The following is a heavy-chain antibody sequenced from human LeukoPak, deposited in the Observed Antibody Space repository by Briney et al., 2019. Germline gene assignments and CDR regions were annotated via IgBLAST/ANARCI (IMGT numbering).Heavy chain of an antibody. Sequence: GGSLRLSCAASGFTFSSYGMHWVRQAPGKGLEWVAVIWYDGSNKYYADSVKGRFTISRDNSKNTLYLQMNSLRAEDTAVYYCARVFDCSSTSCYSWDAFDIWGQGTMVTVSS. CDR1: GFTFSSYG. CDR3: ARVFDCSSTSCYSWDAFDI. D-gene: IGHD2-2*01. J-gene: IGHJ3*02. V-gene: IGHV3-33*08. CDR2: IWYDGSNK.